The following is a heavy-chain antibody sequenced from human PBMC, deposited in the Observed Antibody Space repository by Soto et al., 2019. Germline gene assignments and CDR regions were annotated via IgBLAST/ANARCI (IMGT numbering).Heavy chain of an antibody. CDR3: AREGSSWFSNLYYYYYGMDV. D-gene: IGHD6-13*01. Sequence: PGGSLRLSCAASGFTFSSYWMHWVRQAPGKGLVWVSRINSDGSSTSYADSVKGRFTISRDNAKNTLYLQMNSLRAEDTAVYYCAREGSSWFSNLYYYYYGMDVWGQGTTVTVSS. V-gene: IGHV3-74*01. J-gene: IGHJ6*02. CDR2: INSDGSST. CDR1: GFTFSSYW.